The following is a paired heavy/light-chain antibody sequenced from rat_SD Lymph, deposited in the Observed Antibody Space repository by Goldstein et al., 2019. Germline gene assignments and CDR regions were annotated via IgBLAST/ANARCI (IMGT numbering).Light chain of an antibody. CDR2: DAS. J-gene: IGKJ2-1*01. V-gene: IGKV12S39*01. CDR3: QQHHDYPHT. CDR1: EDIYSN. Sequence: DIQMTQSPASLSASLGETVTIECLASEDIYSNLAWYQQKPGKSPQLLIYDASSLQDGVPSRFSGSESGTQYSLEINSLQSEDVATYFCQQHHDYPHTFGAGTKLELK.
Heavy chain of an antibody. CDR2: ISSGSSYI. CDR3: ASEWYYYDGYYHV. CDR1: GFTFSNYG. V-gene: IGHV5-34*01. D-gene: IGHD1-12*03. J-gene: IGHJ2*01. Sequence: EVQLVESGGGLVQPGRSLKLSCVASGFTFSNYGMNWIRQAPGKGLEWVAYISSGSSYIYYAETVKGRFTISRDNAKNTLYLQMTSLRSEDTALYYCASEWYYYDGYYHVWGQGVMVTVSS.